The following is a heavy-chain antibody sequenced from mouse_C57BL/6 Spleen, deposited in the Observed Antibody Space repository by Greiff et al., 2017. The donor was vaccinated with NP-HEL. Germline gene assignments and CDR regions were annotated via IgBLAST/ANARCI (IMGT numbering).Heavy chain of an antibody. CDR2: IYPGGGYT. CDR3: ARSGGNYYGSSPAWFAY. D-gene: IGHD1-1*01. J-gene: IGHJ3*01. CDR1: GYTFTNYW. V-gene: IGHV1-63*01. Sequence: VQLQQSGAELVRPGPSVKMSCKASGYTFTNYWIGWAKQRPGHGLEWIGDIYPGGGYTNYNEKFKGKATLTADKSSSTAYMQFSSLTSEDSAIYYCARSGGNYYGSSPAWFAYWGQGTLVTVSA.